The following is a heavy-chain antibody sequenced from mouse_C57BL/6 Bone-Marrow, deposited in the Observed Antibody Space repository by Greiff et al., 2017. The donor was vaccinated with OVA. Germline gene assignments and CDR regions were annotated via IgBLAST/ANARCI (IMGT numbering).Heavy chain of an antibody. Sequence: EVKLQESGAELVRPGDSVKLSCTASGFNIKDDYMHWVKQRPEQGLEWIGWMEPENGDTEYASQFQGKATITADTSSNTAYLQLSSLTSEDTAVYYCTLYGSSSYYYAMDYWGQGTSVTGSS. CDR2: MEPENGDT. V-gene: IGHV14-4*01. CDR1: GFNIKDDY. D-gene: IGHD1-1*01. J-gene: IGHJ4*01. CDR3: TLYGSSSYYYAMDY.